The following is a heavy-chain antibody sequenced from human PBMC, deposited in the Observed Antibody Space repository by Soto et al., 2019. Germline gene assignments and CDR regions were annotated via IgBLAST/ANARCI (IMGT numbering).Heavy chain of an antibody. J-gene: IGHJ4*02. V-gene: IGHV3-23*01. CDR2: IGLAGGDT. CDR3: ANIIVGQWLVPGGY. D-gene: IGHD6-19*01. CDR1: GFASS. Sequence: EVQLLESGGGLIQPGGSLRLSCVISGFASSMTWVRQATGKGLEWVSGIGLAGGDTYYADSVRGRFTVSRDNSKSTLFLQMKSLRAEDTAVYYCANIIVGQWLVPGGYWGQGTLVTVSS.